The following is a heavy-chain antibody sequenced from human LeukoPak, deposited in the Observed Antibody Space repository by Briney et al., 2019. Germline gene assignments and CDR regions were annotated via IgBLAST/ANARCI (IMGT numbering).Heavy chain of an antibody. J-gene: IGHJ4*02. CDR1: GGTFSSYA. V-gene: IGHV1-69*04. CDR2: IIPILGIA. CDR3: ARLEEEMATIEY. Sequence: PLASVKVSCKASGGTFSSYALSWVRQAPGQGLEWMGRIIPILGIANYAQKFQGRVTITADKSTSTAYMELSSLRSEDTAVYYCARLEEEMATIEYWGQGTLVTVSS. D-gene: IGHD5-24*01.